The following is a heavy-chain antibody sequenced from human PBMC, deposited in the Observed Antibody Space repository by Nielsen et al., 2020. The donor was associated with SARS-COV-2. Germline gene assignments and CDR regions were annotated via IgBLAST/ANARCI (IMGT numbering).Heavy chain of an antibody. D-gene: IGHD3-22*01. CDR2: IAVGSSIT. V-gene: IGHV1-58*01. CDR3: AAGQDAYDGSGYYSFGTDV. Sequence: WVRQAPGQRLEWIGWIAVGSSITHYAQKFQERVTITRDMSTGTAYMEVSSLRSEDTAVYYCAAGQDAYDGSGYYSFGTDVWGQGTTVTVSS. J-gene: IGHJ6*02.